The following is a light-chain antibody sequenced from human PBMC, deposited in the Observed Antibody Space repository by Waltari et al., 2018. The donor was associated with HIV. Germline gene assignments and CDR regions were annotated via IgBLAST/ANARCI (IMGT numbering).Light chain of an antibody. CDR2: YDS. J-gene: IGLJ1*01. V-gene: IGLV3-21*04. CDR3: QVWSSSRDHPYV. Sequence: SYVLTQPPSVSVAPGQTARIPCAGDDIGSKGVHTSQQKAGQAPMLVIYYDSGRPSGIPERFSGSNSGNTATLTISRVEAGDEADYYCQVWSSSRDHPYVFGTATKVTVL. CDR1: DIGSKG.